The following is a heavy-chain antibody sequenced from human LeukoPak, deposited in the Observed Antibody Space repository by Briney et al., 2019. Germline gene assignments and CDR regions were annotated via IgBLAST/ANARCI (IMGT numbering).Heavy chain of an antibody. CDR3: ARAQTYSGSYSDFDY. CDR1: GFTFSSYW. Sequence: GGSLRLSCAASGFTFSSYWMHWVRQAPGKGLVWVSRINSDGSSTIYADSVKGRSTISRDNAKNTLYLQMNSLRAEDTAVYYCARAQTYSGSYSDFDYWGQGTLVTVSS. CDR2: INSDGSST. J-gene: IGHJ4*02. V-gene: IGHV3-74*01. D-gene: IGHD1-26*01.